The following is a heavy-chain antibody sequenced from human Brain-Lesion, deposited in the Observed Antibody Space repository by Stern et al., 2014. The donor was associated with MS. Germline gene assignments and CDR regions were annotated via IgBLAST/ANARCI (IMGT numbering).Heavy chain of an antibody. V-gene: IGHV3-74*02. D-gene: IGHD3-10*01. Sequence: EVHLVESGGGLVQPGGSLRLSCAASGFTFSNSWMHWVRQAPGKGLVWVSRVNNDGRRTSYADSVKGRFPMSRDNAKNTLYLQMNSLRVEDTAIYYCARGERWFDSWGQGTLVTVSS. CDR3: ARGERWFDS. J-gene: IGHJ5*01. CDR2: VNNDGRRT. CDR1: GFTFSNSW.